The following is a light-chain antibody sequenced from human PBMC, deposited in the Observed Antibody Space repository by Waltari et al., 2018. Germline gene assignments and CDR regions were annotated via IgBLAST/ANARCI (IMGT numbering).Light chain of an antibody. J-gene: IGKJ1*01. CDR1: QSVGTN. Sequence: DIVMTQSPATLSVSPGERATLSCRASQSVGTNLAWDQQGPGQAPRLLRYGAASRATGIPARFSGSGSGTDFTLTINSLQPEDFALYYCQQYHNWPPWAFGQGTKVEIK. CDR2: GAA. CDR3: QQYHNWPPWA. V-gene: IGKV3-15*01.